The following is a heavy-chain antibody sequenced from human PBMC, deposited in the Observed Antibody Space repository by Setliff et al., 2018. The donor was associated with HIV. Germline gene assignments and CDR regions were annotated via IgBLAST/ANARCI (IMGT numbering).Heavy chain of an antibody. CDR2: IYYSGST. Sequence: SETLSLTCTVSGGSISSDYWSWIRQPPGKGLEWIGYIYYSGSTNYNPSLKSRVTISVATSKNQCSLKLNSVTTADTAVYYCARSRTSSGYYGVTGYGMDVWGQGTTVTVSS. V-gene: IGHV4-59*01. CDR1: GGSISSDY. CDR3: ARSRTSSGYYGVTGYGMDV. J-gene: IGHJ6*02. D-gene: IGHD3-22*01.